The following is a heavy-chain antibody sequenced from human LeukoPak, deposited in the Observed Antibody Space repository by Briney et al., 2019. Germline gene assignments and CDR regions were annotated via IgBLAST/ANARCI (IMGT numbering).Heavy chain of an antibody. Sequence: AAVKVSCKASGGTFSSYPISLVRQAPGQGLEWKGMIIPIVGIANYAQKFQGRGTITVDRSTSTAYMELNSLRYEDTAVYYCARGPMLGKFEINPAFDYWGQGALVTVSS. D-gene: IGHD3-10*02. CDR1: GGTFSSYP. CDR2: IIPIVGIA. J-gene: IGHJ4*02. V-gene: IGHV1-69*04. CDR3: ARGPMLGKFEINPAFDY.